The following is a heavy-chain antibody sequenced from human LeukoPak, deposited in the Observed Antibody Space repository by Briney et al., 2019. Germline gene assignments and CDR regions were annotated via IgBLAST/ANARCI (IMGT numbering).Heavy chain of an antibody. J-gene: IGHJ5*02. CDR1: GYTFINYD. CDR3: ARQYYGSGGYYTFDL. D-gene: IGHD3-10*01. V-gene: IGHV1-8*03. CDR2: MNPNSGNT. Sequence: GASVKVSCKASGYTFINYDINWVRQATGQGLEWMGWMNPNSGNTGYAQKFQGRVTITRNTSISTAYMELSSLRSEDTAVYYCARQYYGSGGYYTFDLWGQGTLVTVSS.